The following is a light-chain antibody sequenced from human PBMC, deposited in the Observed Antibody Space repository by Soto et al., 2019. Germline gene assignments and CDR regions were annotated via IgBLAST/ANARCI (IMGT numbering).Light chain of an antibody. CDR2: DGS. J-gene: IGKJ2*01. V-gene: IGKV1-5*01. CDR3: QQYDHPPYT. Sequence: DIQMTQSPSTLSASVGDRVTITCRARQSISSWLAWYQQKPGKAPKLLIYDGSSLESGVPSRFSGSGSGTDFSLTVDSLQPEDTATYYCQQYDHPPYTFGQGTKLEIK. CDR1: QSISSW.